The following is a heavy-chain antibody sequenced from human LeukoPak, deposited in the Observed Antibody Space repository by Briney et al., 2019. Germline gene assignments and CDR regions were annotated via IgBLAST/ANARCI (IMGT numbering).Heavy chain of an antibody. J-gene: IGHJ4*02. V-gene: IGHV3-15*01. D-gene: IGHD4-17*01. CDR1: GFTFSNAW. CDR3: TTDTEGGNTVTSLPLGY. Sequence: GGSLRLSCAASGFTFSNAWMSWVRQAPGKGPEWVGHIKSKTDGGTTDYAAPVKGRFTISRDDSKNTLYLQMNSLKTEDTAVYYCTTDTEGGNTVTSLPLGYWGQGTLVTVSS. CDR2: IKSKTDGGTT.